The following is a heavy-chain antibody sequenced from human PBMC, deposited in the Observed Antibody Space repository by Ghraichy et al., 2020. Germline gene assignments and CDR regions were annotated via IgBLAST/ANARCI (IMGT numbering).Heavy chain of an antibody. CDR3: ARDPEYFDL. CDR1: GGSISSYY. CDR2: IYYSGST. J-gene: IGHJ2*01. V-gene: IGHV4-59*01. Sequence: SETLSLTCTVSGGSISSYYWSWIRQPPGKGLEWIGYIYYSGSTNYNPSLKSRVTISVDTSKNQFSLKLSSVTAADTAVYYCARDPEYFDLWGRGTLVTVSS.